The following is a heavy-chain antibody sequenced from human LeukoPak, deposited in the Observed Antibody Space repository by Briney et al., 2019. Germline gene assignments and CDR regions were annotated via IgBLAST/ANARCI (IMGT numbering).Heavy chain of an antibody. CDR1: GGSIRSGDYY. V-gene: IGHV4-30-4*08. CDR2: IYYTGSA. D-gene: IGHD2-2*01. CDR3: ARAPWSYQLLSPFDY. Sequence: PSETLSLTCTVSGGSIRSGDYYWRWIRQPPGTGLECIGYIYYTGSAYYNPSLKSRVTISVDTSKNQFSLRLSSVAAADTAVYFCARAPWSYQLLSPFDYWGQGTLVTVSS. J-gene: IGHJ4*02.